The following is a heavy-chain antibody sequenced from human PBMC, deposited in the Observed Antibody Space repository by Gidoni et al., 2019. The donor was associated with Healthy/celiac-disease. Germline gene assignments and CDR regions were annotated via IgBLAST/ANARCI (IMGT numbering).Heavy chain of an antibody. V-gene: IGHV3-66*03. D-gene: IGHD2-15*01. CDR3: ARAVVVVAAMATYYYYYMDV. Sequence: EVQLVESGGGLIQPGGSLRLSLAASGFTVSSNYMRWVRQAPGKGLEWVSVMYSWGSTYYADSVKGRFTISRDNSKNTLYLQMNSLRAEDTAVYYCARAVVVVAAMATYYYYYMDVWGKGTTVTVSS. CDR2: MYSWGST. CDR1: GFTVSSNY. J-gene: IGHJ6*03.